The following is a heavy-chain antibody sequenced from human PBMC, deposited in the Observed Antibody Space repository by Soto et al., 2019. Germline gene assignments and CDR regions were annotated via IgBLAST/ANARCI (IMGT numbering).Heavy chain of an antibody. CDR3: AKARVGEGAELGPLDY. CDR1: GFSFSTDG. J-gene: IGHJ4*02. Sequence: QVQLVESGGGVVQPGRSLRVSCVASGFSFSTDGMHWVRQSPGKGLDWVAVLSDNGGNTYYAGSVKGRFTISRDNSKNTLYLHMNSLRAEDTAVYYCAKARVGEGAELGPLDYWGQGTQVTVSS. D-gene: IGHD3-10*01. V-gene: IGHV3-30*18. CDR2: LSDNGGNT.